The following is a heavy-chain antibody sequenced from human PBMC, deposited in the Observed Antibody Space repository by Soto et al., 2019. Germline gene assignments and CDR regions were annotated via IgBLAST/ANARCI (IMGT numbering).Heavy chain of an antibody. J-gene: IGHJ4*02. Sequence: SETLSLTCTVSVGSISSCGYYWSLIRQHPGKGLEWIGYIYYSGSTYYNPSLKSRVTISVDTSKNQFSLKLSSVTAADTAVYYCAREPCGGNSGIDYWGQGTLVTVSS. CDR1: VGSISSCGYY. V-gene: IGHV4-31*03. CDR3: AREPCGGNSGIDY. D-gene: IGHD2-21*02. CDR2: IYYSGST.